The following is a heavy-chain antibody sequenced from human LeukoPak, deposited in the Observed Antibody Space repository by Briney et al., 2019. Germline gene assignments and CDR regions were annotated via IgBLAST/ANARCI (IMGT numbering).Heavy chain of an antibody. V-gene: IGHV3-23*03. CDR1: GFSFSSHA. CDR2: IHNDGTQG. Sequence: GGSLRLSCAASGFSFSSHAMSWVRQAPGKGLEWVAVIHNDGTQGQYGNSVKGRFTISKDNSQSTLYLQMNNLRDDDTAVYYCAKEGDEFRGYLDVWGKGTTVTVSS. J-gene: IGHJ6*03. D-gene: IGHD1-26*01. CDR3: AKEGDEFRGYLDV.